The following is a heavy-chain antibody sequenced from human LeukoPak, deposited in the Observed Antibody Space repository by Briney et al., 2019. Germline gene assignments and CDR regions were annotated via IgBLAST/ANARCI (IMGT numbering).Heavy chain of an antibody. CDR2: ISSIGSTI. CDR3: ARGVSSGWYYFHY. Sequence: GGSLRLSCAASGFNLSWYELNGLHPAPGKGLDGVSYISSIGSTIYYADSVKGRFTISRDNAKNSLYLQMNSLRAEDTAVYYCARGVSSGWYYFHYWCQETLVTVSS. CDR1: GFNLSWYE. V-gene: IGHV3-48*03. D-gene: IGHD6-19*01. J-gene: IGHJ4*02.